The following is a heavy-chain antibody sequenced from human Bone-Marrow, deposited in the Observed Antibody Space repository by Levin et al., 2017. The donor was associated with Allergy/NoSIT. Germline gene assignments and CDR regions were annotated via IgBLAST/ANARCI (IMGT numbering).Heavy chain of an antibody. D-gene: IGHD2-8*01. V-gene: IGHV4-59*01. J-gene: IGHJ4*02. CDR3: AREKGTNLDS. Sequence: PSETLSLTCTISNGSISTFYWCWIRQTPGKGLEWIGSIYSTGLTNSNPSLKSRVTISSDMSKNQFSLKLRSVTAADTAVYYCAREKGTNLDSWGQGILVAVSS. CDR2: IYSTGLT. CDR1: NGSISTFY.